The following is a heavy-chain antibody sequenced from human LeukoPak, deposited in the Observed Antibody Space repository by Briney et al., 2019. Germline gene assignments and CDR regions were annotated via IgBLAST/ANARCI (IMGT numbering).Heavy chain of an antibody. CDR2: ISSSSSTI. Sequence: GGSLRLSCAASGFTFSSYSMNWVRQAPGKGLEWVSYISSSSSTIYYADSVKGRFTISRDNAKNSLYLQMSSLRAEDTAVYYCATTIIAAASDYWGQGTLVTVSS. CDR1: GFTFSSYS. D-gene: IGHD6-13*01. J-gene: IGHJ4*02. CDR3: ATTIIAAASDY. V-gene: IGHV3-48*01.